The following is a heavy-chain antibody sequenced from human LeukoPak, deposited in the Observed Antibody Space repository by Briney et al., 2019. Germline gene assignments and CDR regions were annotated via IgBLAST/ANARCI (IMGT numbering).Heavy chain of an antibody. CDR3: ARGYDSSAYKLPIDS. CDR1: GYNFKGYY. CDR2: INPNSGGT. D-gene: IGHD3-22*01. J-gene: IGHJ4*02. Sequence: ASVQVSCKASGYNFKGYYIYWVRQAAGQGREWMGWINPNSGGTNYAQKFQGRVTFTRDTSTSTAYMELSRLRSDDTAVYFCARGYDSSAYKLPIDSWGQGTPVSVSS. V-gene: IGHV1-2*02.